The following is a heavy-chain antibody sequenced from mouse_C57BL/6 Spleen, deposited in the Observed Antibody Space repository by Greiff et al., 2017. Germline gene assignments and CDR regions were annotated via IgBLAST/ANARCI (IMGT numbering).Heavy chain of an antibody. Sequence: LQQSGAELVKPGASVKISCKASGYAFSSYWMNWVKQRPGKGLEWIGQIYPGDGDTNYNGKFKGKATLTADKSSSTAYMQLSSLTSEDSAVYFCARWGLLQAMDYWGQGTSVTVSS. CDR2: IYPGDGDT. D-gene: IGHD2-3*01. J-gene: IGHJ4*01. CDR3: ARWGLLQAMDY. V-gene: IGHV1-80*01. CDR1: GYAFSSYW.